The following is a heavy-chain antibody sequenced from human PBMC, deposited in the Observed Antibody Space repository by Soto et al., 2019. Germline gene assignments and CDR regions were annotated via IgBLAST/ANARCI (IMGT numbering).Heavy chain of an antibody. J-gene: IGHJ4*02. D-gene: IGHD5-12*01. CDR3: AGGYKDSGLASGY. CDR1: GGSFSGYY. Sequence: QVQLQQWGAGLLKPSETLSLTCAVYGGSFSGYYWSWIRQPPGKGLEWIGEINHSGSTNYNPSLKSRVTISVDTSKDLFSLKLSSVTAAGTAVYYCAGGYKDSGLASGYWGQGTLVTVS. V-gene: IGHV4-34*01. CDR2: INHSGST.